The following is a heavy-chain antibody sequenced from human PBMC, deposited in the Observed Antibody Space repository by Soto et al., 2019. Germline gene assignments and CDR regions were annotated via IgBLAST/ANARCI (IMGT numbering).Heavy chain of an antibody. J-gene: IGHJ4*02. D-gene: IGHD3-10*01. CDR2: ISSNGGST. CDR3: ARFIGDYGYNYFDY. Sequence: PGGSLRLSCAASGFTFSSYAMHWVRQAPGKGLEYVSAISSNGGSTYYANSVKGRFTISRDNSKNTLYLQMGSLRAEDMAVYYCARFIGDYGYNYFDYWGQGTLVTVSS. V-gene: IGHV3-64*01. CDR1: GFTFSSYA.